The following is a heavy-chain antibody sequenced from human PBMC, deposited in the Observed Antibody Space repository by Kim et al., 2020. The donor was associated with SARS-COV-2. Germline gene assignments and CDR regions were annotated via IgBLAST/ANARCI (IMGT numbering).Heavy chain of an antibody. CDR3: STADRSILDY. V-gene: IGHV3-15*01. D-gene: IGHD2-15*01. CDR2: IKSNSAGGTT. CDR1: GFTFSNGW. J-gene: IGHJ4*02. Sequence: GGSLRLSCAASGFTFSNGWMSWVRRAPGRGLEWVGRIKSNSAGGTTDFAAPVKGRFAISRDDSKNTFYLLMKSLKTEDTAVYYCSTADRSILDYWGQGALVTVSS.